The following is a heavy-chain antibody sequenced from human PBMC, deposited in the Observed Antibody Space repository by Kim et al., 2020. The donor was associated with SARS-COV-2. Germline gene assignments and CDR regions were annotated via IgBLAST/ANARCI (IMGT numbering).Heavy chain of an antibody. V-gene: IGHV1-18*04. CDR3: ARVTTFPGLLGDTYASDY. D-gene: IGHD1-1*01. Sequence: ASVKVSCKASGYTFTSYGISWVRQAPGQGLEWMGWISAYNGNTNYAQKLQGRVTMTTDTSTSTAYMELRSLRSDDTAVYYCARVTTFPGLLGDTYASDYWGQGTLVTVSS. CDR1: GYTFTSYG. CDR2: ISAYNGNT. J-gene: IGHJ4*02.